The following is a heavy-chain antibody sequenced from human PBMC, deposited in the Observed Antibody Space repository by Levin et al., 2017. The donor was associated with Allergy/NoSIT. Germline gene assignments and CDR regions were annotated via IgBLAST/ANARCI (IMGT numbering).Heavy chain of an antibody. CDR3: ARDQVMGGAFDI. CDR2: ISSSSSYI. J-gene: IGHJ3*02. V-gene: IGHV3-21*01. D-gene: IGHD1-26*01. CDR1: GFTFSSYS. Sequence: GGSLRLSCAASGFTFSSYSMNWVRQAPGKGLEWVSSISSSSSYIYYADSVKGRFTISRDNAKNSLYLQMNSLRAEDTAVYYCARDQVMGGAFDIWGQGTMVTVSS.